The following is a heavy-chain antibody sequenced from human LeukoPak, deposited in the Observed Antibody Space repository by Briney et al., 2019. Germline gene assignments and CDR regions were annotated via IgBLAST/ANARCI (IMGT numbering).Heavy chain of an antibody. V-gene: IGHV4-59*08. D-gene: IGHD3-10*01. J-gene: IGHJ4*02. CDR3: ARRAYGSGSFNRYYFDY. CDR1: GGSISNYY. Sequence: SETLSVTCTVTGGSISNYYWSWIRQPPGKGLEWIGYIYYSGSTNYNPSLKSRVTISVDTSKNQFSLKLNSVTAADTAVYYCARRAYGSGSFNRYYFDYWAREPWSPSPQ. CDR2: IYYSGST.